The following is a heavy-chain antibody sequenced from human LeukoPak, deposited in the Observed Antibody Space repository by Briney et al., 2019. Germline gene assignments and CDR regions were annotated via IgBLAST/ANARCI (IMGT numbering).Heavy chain of an antibody. Sequence: ASVKVSCKASGYTFTRYGISWVRQAPGKEVEGMGWISAYSGNTNYAQKLQGRVTMPADTSTSTAYMELRSLRSDDTAVYYCARVLEYYDFWSGYASRYYYYYYMDVWGKGTTVTVSS. D-gene: IGHD3-3*01. CDR3: ARVLEYYDFWSGYASRYYYYYYMDV. V-gene: IGHV1-18*01. CDR2: ISAYSGNT. J-gene: IGHJ6*03. CDR1: GYTFTRYG.